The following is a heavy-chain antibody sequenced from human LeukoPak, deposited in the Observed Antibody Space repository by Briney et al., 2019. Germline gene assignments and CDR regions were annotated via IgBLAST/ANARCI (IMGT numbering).Heavy chain of an antibody. CDR1: GLSFNNYN. Sequence: GGSLRLSCAASGLSFNNYNLNWVRQAPGKGVEWVSSIDRSGNYLYYRDSVKGRFIISRDNAKNSLYLQMNNLRAEDTAVYYCARDKFDYDSSGYPYDSWGQGTLVTVSS. CDR2: IDRSGNYL. V-gene: IGHV3-21*01. CDR3: ARDKFDYDSSGYPYDS. D-gene: IGHD3-22*01. J-gene: IGHJ4*02.